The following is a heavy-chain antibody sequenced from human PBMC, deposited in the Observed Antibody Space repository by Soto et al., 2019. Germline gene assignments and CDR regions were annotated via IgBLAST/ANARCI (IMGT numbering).Heavy chain of an antibody. Sequence: PSETLCLTCTVAGGSFSGGYCYWSWIRQHPGKGLEWIGSTYYSGSTYYNPSLKSRVTISVDTSKNQFSLRLSSVTAADTAVFYCARGFPTGGYHNGNWFDPWGQGTLVTVSS. J-gene: IGHJ5*02. D-gene: IGHD1-26*01. V-gene: IGHV4-30-4*08. CDR2: TYYSGST. CDR3: ARGFPTGGYHNGNWFDP. CDR1: GGSFSGGYCY.